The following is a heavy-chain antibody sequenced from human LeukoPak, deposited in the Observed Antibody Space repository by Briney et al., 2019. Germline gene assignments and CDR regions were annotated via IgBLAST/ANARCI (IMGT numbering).Heavy chain of an antibody. CDR2: IRYDGSNK. D-gene: IGHD3-22*01. CDR1: GFTFSSYG. J-gene: IGHJ4*02. Sequence: PGGSLRLSCAASGFTFSSYGMHWVRQAPGKGLEWVAFIRYDGSNKYYADSVKGRFTISRDNSKNTLYLQMNSLRAEDTAVYYCLTELITMIVVGRDYWGQGTLVTVSS. V-gene: IGHV3-30*02. CDR3: LTELITMIVVGRDY.